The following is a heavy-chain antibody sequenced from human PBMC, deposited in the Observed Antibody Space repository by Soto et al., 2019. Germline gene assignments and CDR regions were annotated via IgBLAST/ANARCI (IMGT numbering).Heavy chain of an antibody. CDR1: GGSISSYY. CDR3: ARAKFSGWSRGVYYYYYGMDV. J-gene: IGHJ6*02. Sequence: SETLSVTCTVSGGSISSYYWSWIRQPAGKGLEWIGRIYTSGSTNYNPSLKSRVTMSVDTSKNQFSLKLSSVTAADTAVYYCARAKFSGWSRGVYYYYYGMDVWGQGTTVTVSS. V-gene: IGHV4-4*07. D-gene: IGHD6-19*01. CDR2: IYTSGST.